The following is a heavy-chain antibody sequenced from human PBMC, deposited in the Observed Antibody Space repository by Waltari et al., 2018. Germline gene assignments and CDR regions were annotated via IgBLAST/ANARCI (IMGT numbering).Heavy chain of an antibody. Sequence: EAHLLESGGDFVQPGGSLRLSCAASGFTFTNNALTWVRQAPGRGLEWVSSITGNGRVTYYANSVEGRFTISRDNSQNTLYLQMHSLRVEDTAVYYCAKVGLYAQFDSSFADFWGQGTLVTVSS. J-gene: IGHJ4*02. CDR1: GFTFTNNA. D-gene: IGHD3-9*01. CDR2: ITGNGRVT. CDR3: AKVGLYAQFDSSFADF. V-gene: IGHV3-23*01.